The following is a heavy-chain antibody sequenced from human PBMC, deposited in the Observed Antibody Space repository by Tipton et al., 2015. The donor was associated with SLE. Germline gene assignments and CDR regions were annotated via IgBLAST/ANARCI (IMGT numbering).Heavy chain of an antibody. CDR3: AKGRDYDFWSGYPMDY. V-gene: IGHV3-23*01. D-gene: IGHD3-3*01. J-gene: IGHJ4*02. CDR1: GFTFSSYA. Sequence: SLRLSCAASGFTFSSYAMSWVRQAPGKGLEWVSAISGSGGSTYYADSVKGRFTISRDNAKNSLYLQMNSLRAEDTAVYYCAKGRDYDFWSGYPMDYWGQGTLVTVSS. CDR2: ISGSGGST.